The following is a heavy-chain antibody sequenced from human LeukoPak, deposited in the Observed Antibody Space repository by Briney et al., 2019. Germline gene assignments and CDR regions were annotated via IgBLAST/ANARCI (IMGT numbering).Heavy chain of an antibody. D-gene: IGHD1-20*01. J-gene: IGHJ5*02. V-gene: IGHV1-2*02. CDR1: GYTFTGYY. CDR3: AGSNWNDHWFDP. Sequence: GASVNVSCKASGYTFTGYYMHWVRQAPGQGLEGMGWINPNRGGTNYAQKFQGTVTMTRDTSISTAYMDLSRLRSDDTAVYYCAGSNWNDHWFDPWGQGTLVTVSS. CDR2: INPNRGGT.